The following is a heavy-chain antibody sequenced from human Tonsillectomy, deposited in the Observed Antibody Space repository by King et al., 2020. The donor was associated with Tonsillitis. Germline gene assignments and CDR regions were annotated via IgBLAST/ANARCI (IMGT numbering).Heavy chain of an antibody. J-gene: IGHJ3*02. D-gene: IGHD2/OR15-2a*01. V-gene: IGHV3-30*04. CDR3: ARAVYGGAFDI. CDR1: GFTFNSFS. CDR2: TSYDGSKK. Sequence: QLVQSGGGVVQPGRSLRLSCAASGFTFNSFSMYWVRQAPGKVLEWVAGTSYDGSKKYYADSVKGRFTISRDNSINTVNLQMNSLTTEDTTIYYCARAVYGGAFDIWGQGTMVTVSS.